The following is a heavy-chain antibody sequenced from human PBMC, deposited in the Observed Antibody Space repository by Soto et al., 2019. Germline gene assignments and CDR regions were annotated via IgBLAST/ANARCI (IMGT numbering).Heavy chain of an antibody. CDR1: GFTFRTYW. D-gene: IGHD5-18*01. J-gene: IGHJ6*02. CDR2: INLDGSEK. V-gene: IGHV3-7*05. CDR3: VRDSSNSCYSYDYHGMDV. Sequence: EVQLVESGGGLVQPGGSLRLSCAASGFTFRTYWLSWVRQVPGKGLEWVANINLDGSEKNYVDSVKGRFTISRDNARNSLCLQMSGMRAEDTALYYCVRDSSNSCYSYDYHGMDVWGQGTTVTFSS.